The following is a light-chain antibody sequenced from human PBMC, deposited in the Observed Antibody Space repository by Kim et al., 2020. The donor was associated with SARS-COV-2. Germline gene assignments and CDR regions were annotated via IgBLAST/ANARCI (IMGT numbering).Light chain of an antibody. CDR1: QSVSTN. CDR2: GAS. J-gene: IGKJ4*01. CDR3: QQYNNWPVT. V-gene: IGKV3-15*01. Sequence: EIVMTQSPATLSVSPGERATLSCRASQSVSTNLAWYQQKPAQAPRLLIYGASTRATGIPARFSGSWSGTEFSLTISSLQSEDFAVYYCQQYNNWPVTFGGGTKVDIK.